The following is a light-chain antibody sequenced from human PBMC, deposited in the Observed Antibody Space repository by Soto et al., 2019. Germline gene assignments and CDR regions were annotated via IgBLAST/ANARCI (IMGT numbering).Light chain of an antibody. V-gene: IGLV2-14*01. CDR1: SSDVGGYDY. CDR3: SSYTSSSAPVV. J-gene: IGLJ2*01. CDR2: DVS. Sequence: QSALTQPASVSGSPGQSITISCTGTSSDVGGYDYVSWYQQHPGKAPKLMIYDVSNRPSGVSNRFSGSKSGNTASLTISGLQIEEEADYYFSSYTSSSAPVVFGGGTKLTVL.